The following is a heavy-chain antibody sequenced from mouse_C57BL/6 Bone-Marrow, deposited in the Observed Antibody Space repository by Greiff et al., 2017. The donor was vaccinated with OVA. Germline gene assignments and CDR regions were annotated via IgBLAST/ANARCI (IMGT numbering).Heavy chain of an antibody. D-gene: IGHD2-4*01. J-gene: IGHJ2*01. CDR3: ARNSSRITTEGICFDY. V-gene: IGHV2-9-1*01. CDR1: GFSLTSYA. CDR2: IWTGGGT. Sequence: VQLKESGPGLVAPSQSLSITCTVSGFSLTSYAISWVRQPTGKGLEWLGVIWTGGGTNYYSALNYRLSISKDNSKSQVFLKMNSLQTDDTVRYYCARNSSRITTEGICFDYWGQGTTLTVSS.